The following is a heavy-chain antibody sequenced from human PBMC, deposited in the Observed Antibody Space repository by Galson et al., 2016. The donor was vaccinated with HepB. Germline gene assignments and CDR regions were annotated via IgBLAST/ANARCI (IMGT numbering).Heavy chain of an antibody. CDR3: ARDGRQQLFRRLDY. CDR2: ISYDGSNK. J-gene: IGHJ4*02. CDR1: GFTFSTYA. D-gene: IGHD6-13*01. Sequence: SLRLSCAASGFTFSTYAVHWVRQAPGKGLEWVALISYDGSNKYYADSVKGRFTISRDNSKNTLYLQMNSLRAEDTAVYYCARDGRQQLFRRLDYWGQGTLVTVSS. V-gene: IGHV3-30-3*01.